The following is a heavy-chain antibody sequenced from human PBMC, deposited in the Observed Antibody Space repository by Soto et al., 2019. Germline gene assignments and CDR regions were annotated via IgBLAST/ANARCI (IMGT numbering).Heavy chain of an antibody. CDR2: INHSGST. CDR3: ARGRLRYFDWSDYYYYYGMDV. V-gene: IGHV4-34*01. CDR1: GGSFSGYY. J-gene: IGHJ6*02. D-gene: IGHD3-9*01. Sequence: PSETLSLTCAVYGGSFSGYYWSWIRQPPGKGLEWIGEINHSGSTNYNPSLKSRVTISVDTSKNQFSLKLSSVTAADTAVYYCARGRLRYFDWSDYYYYYGMDVWGQGTTVTVSS.